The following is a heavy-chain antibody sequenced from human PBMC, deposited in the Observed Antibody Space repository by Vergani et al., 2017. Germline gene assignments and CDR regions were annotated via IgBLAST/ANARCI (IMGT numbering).Heavy chain of an antibody. CDR2: ISSSSSYI. D-gene: IGHD3-10*01. CDR3: AGTGVVGFGEPNNWFDP. CDR1: GFTFSSYS. J-gene: IGHJ5*02. V-gene: IGHV3-21*01. Sequence: EVQLLESGGGLVQPGGSLRLSCAASGFTFSSYSMNWVRQAPGKGLEWVSSISSSSSYIYYADSVKGRFTISRDNAKNSLYLQMNSLRAEDTAVYYCAGTGVVGFGEPNNWFDPWGQGTLVTVSS.